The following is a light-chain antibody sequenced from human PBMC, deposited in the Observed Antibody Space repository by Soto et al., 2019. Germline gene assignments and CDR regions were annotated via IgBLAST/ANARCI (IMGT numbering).Light chain of an antibody. Sequence: DIPMTQSPSSLSASVGDRVTITCRASQSISSYLNWYQQKPGKAPKLLIYAASSVQSGVPSRFSGSGSGTDFTLTISSLQPEDFATYYFQQSYSTPSFTFGPGTKVDIK. CDR1: QSISSY. CDR3: QQSYSTPSFT. J-gene: IGKJ3*01. V-gene: IGKV1-39*01. CDR2: AAS.